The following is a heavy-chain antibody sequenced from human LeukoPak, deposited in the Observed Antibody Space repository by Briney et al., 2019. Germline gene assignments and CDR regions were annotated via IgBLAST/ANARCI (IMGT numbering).Heavy chain of an antibody. CDR3: ARDPVPAAISPNWFDP. CDR2: ISSSSSYI. J-gene: IGHJ5*02. CDR1: GFTFSGYT. V-gene: IGHV3-21*01. D-gene: IGHD2-2*02. Sequence: GGSLRLSCAASGFTFSGYTMNWVCEAPGKGLEWVSSISSSSSYIYYADSVKGRFTISRDNAKNSLYLQMNSLRAEDTAVYYCARDPVPAAISPNWFDPWGQGTLVTVSS.